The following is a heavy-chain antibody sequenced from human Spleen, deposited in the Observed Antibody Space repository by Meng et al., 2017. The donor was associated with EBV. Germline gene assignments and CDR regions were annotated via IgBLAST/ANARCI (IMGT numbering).Heavy chain of an antibody. CDR1: GGPSGAYS. D-gene: IGHD3-16*01. Sequence: QEYLVQAGAEVKKPGSAVKVSGQAFGGPSGAYSIAWVRQAPGRGLEGMGGIITLSGTPTYAQKFQGRLTITADPSTRTTYMELRGLTSDDTAIYYCARGHYDGYWGQGTLVTVSS. V-gene: IGHV1-69*01. J-gene: IGHJ4*02. CDR2: IITLSGTP. CDR3: ARGHYDGY.